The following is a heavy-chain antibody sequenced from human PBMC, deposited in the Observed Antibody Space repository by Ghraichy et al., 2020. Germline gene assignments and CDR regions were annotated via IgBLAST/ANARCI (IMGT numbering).Heavy chain of an antibody. CDR3: ARGYASAAAGTSFVDY. D-gene: IGHD6-13*01. J-gene: IGHJ4*02. V-gene: IGHV3-21*01. Sequence: GESLNISCAASGFTFSSYSMNWVRQAPGKGLEWVSSISSSSSYIYYADSVKGRFTISRDNAKNSLYLQMNSLRAEDTAVYYCARGYASAAAGTSFVDYWGQGTLVTVSS. CDR1: GFTFSSYS. CDR2: ISSSSSYI.